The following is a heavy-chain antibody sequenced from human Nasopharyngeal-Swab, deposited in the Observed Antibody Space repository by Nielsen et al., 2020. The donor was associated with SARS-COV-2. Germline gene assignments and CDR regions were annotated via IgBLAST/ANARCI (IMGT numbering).Heavy chain of an antibody. V-gene: IGHV3-23*01. D-gene: IGHD3-3*01. J-gene: IGHJ4*02. Sequence: GLAGVSAISGSGGSTYYADSVKGRFTISRDNSKNTLYLQMNSLRAEDTAVYYCAKDRVGGYYDFWSGQYEYYFDYWGQGTLVTVSS. CDR2: ISGSGGST. CDR3: AKDRVGGYYDFWSGQYEYYFDY.